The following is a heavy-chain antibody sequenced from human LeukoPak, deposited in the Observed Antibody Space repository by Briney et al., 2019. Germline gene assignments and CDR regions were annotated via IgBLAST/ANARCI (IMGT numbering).Heavy chain of an antibody. CDR1: GFTFDDCA. J-gene: IGHJ3*02. CDR3: AKGAGSYYNAVDN. D-gene: IGHD3-10*01. V-gene: IGHV3-9*01. CDR2: ISWNSGDI. Sequence: PGGSLRLSCAASGFTFDDCAMHWVRQAPGKGLEWVSGISWNSGDIGYADSVKGRFTISRDNAKNSLYLQMNSLRTEGTALYYCAKGAGSYYNAVDNWGQGTMVTVSS.